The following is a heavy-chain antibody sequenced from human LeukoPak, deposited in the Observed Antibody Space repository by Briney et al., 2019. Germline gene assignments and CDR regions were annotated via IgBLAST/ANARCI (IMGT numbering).Heavy chain of an antibody. J-gene: IGHJ4*02. CDR2: ISLSGDKRGDNT. V-gene: IGHV3-23*01. Sequence: GGSLRLSCAASGFTFSSYSMNWVRQAPGKGLEWVSSISLSGDKRGDNTFYAASVRGRFSISRDNSQNTVFLQMSSLRVDDTAAYYCVGTFTVFGVISTIAWGQGTLVSVSP. CDR3: VGTFTVFGVISTIA. CDR1: GFTFSSYS. D-gene: IGHD3-3*01.